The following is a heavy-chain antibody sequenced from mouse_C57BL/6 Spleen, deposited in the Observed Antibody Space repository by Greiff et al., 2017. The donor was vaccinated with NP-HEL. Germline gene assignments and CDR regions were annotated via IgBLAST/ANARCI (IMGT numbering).Heavy chain of an antibody. CDR1: GYAFTNYL. Sequence: VQLQQSGAELVRPGTSVKVSCKASGYAFTNYLIEWVKQRPGQGLEWIGVINPGSGGTNYNEKFKGKATLTADKSSSTAYMQLRSLTSEDSAVYFCAIYHSMDYWGQGTSVTVSS. V-gene: IGHV1-54*01. J-gene: IGHJ4*01. CDR2: INPGSGGT. CDR3: AIYHSMDY.